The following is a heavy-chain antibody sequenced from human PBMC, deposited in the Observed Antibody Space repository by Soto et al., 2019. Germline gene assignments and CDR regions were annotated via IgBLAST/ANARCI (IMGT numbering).Heavy chain of an antibody. CDR1: GFTLSGYA. J-gene: IGHJ6*03. CDR2: ISSNGVGT. Sequence: GGSLRLSCVASGFTLSGYAMDWVRQAPGKGLEYVSGISSNGVGTYYANSVQGRFTISRDNSKNTVYLQMGSLRPEDMAVYYCARRARPDFYYMDFCGKGTTVTVSS. V-gene: IGHV3-64*01. CDR3: ARRARPDFYYMDF. D-gene: IGHD6-6*01.